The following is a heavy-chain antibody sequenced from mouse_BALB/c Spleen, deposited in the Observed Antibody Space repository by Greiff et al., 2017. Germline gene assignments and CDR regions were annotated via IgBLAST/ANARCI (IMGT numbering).Heavy chain of an antibody. CDR3: ARRSGVPFAY. J-gene: IGHJ3*01. CDR1: GYAFTNYL. Sequence: VQLQQSGAELVRPGTSVKVSCKASGYAFTNYLIEWVKQRPGQGLEWIGVINPGSGGTNYNEKFKGKATLTADKSSSTAYMQLSSLTSDDSAVYCCARRSGVPFAYWGQGTLVTVSA. CDR2: INPGSGGT. V-gene: IGHV1-54*03. D-gene: IGHD3-2*02.